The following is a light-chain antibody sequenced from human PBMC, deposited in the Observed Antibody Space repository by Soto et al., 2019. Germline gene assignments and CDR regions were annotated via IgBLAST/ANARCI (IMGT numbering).Light chain of an antibody. CDR2: GAS. V-gene: IGKV3-15*01. CDR3: LRHNNCRSCD. Sequence: MVRKRGPTTRFKCPGESGAGKYCTSQSVSSNLAWYQQKPGQAPRLLIYGASTRATGVPARFSGSGSATDGPLTIGNLHSESFAVYYCLRHNNCRSCDIGRGT. J-gene: IGKJ5*01. CDR1: QSVSSN.